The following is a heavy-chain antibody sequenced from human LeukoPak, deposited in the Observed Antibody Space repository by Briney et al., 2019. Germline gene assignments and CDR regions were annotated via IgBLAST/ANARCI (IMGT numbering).Heavy chain of an antibody. D-gene: IGHD3-9*01. CDR1: GYTSTSYG. J-gene: IGHJ5*02. V-gene: IGHV1-18*01. Sequence: ASVKVSCKASGYTSTSYGISWVRQAPGQGLEWMGWVSAYNGNTNYAQKLQGRVTMTADTSTSTAYMELRSLRSDDTAVYYCARVPYYDILTGYYYGRNNWFDPWGQGTLVTVSS. CDR3: ARVPYYDILTGYYYGRNNWFDP. CDR2: VSAYNGNT.